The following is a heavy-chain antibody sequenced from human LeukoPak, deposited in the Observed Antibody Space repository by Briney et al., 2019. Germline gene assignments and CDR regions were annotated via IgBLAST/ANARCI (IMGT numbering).Heavy chain of an antibody. V-gene: IGHV4-59*08. Sequence: SETLSLTCTVSGGSISSYYWSWIRQPPGKGLEWIGYIYYGGSTNYNPSLKSRVTISVDTSKNQFSLKLSSVTAADTAVYYCASQRRDGFPRGGFDPWGQGTLVTVSS. CDR1: GGSISSYY. CDR3: ASQRRDGFPRGGFDP. CDR2: IYYGGST. J-gene: IGHJ5*02. D-gene: IGHD5-24*01.